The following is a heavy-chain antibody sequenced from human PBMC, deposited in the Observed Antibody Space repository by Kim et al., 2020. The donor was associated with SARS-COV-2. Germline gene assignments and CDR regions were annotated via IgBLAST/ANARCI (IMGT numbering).Heavy chain of an antibody. J-gene: IGHJ5*02. CDR2: IRQDGSDK. CDR3: VKDHLLP. CDR1: GFTFSIYW. Sequence: GGSLRLSCAASGFTFSIYWMSWVRQAPGKGLEWVANIRQDGSDKYYVDSVKGRFTISKDNAKNSLYLQMNSLRAEDTAVYYCVKDHLLPWGHGTLVTVSS. V-gene: IGHV3-7*03.